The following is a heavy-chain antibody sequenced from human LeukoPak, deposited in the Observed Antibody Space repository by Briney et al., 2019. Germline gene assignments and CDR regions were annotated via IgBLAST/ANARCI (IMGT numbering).Heavy chain of an antibody. CDR1: GFTFSTNP. Sequence: GGSLRLSCAASGFTFSTNPMSWVRQAPGKGLEWVSILGGSGATTYYADSVKGRFTISRDNSKNMLYLQMNSLRAEDTAVYYCAKERLTTTAFDIWGQGTMVTVSS. D-gene: IGHD4-11*01. CDR2: LGGSGATT. J-gene: IGHJ3*02. V-gene: IGHV3-23*01. CDR3: AKERLTTTAFDI.